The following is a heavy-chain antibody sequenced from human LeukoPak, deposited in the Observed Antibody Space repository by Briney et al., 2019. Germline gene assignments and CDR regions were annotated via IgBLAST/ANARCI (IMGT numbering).Heavy chain of an antibody. V-gene: IGHV3-7*03. CDR3: ARAIAAAECY. CDR1: GFTIGSYW. D-gene: IGHD6-13*01. CDR2: IRQDGSEK. Sequence: GGSLRLPCTASGFTIGSYWMSWARQAPGRGLEWVANIRQDGSEKYYVDSVEGRFTISRDNAKNSLYLQMNSLRAEDTAVYYCARAIAAAECYWGQGTLVTVSS. J-gene: IGHJ4*02.